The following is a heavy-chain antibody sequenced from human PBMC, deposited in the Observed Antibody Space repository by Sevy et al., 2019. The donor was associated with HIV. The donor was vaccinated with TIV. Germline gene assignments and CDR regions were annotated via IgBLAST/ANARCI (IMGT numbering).Heavy chain of an antibody. J-gene: IGHJ5*01. V-gene: IGHV1-69*13. CDR1: GETYSSYA. CDR3: ARYYDTSGCTWFDS. CDR2: IIPLFGTT. D-gene: IGHD3-22*01. Sequence: ASVKVSCRASGETYSSYAISWVRQAPGQGLEWMGGIIPLFGTTNYPQNFQGRVTITADESTSTAYMELSSLSSEDTAVYYCARYYDTSGCTWFDSWGQGTLVTVSS.